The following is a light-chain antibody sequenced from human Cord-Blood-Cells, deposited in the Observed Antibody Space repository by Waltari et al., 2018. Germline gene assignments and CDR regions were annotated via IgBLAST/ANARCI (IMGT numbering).Light chain of an antibody. CDR2: DVS. Sequence: QSALTQPASVSGSPGESLTISCTGTSSAVGGYNYVSWYQQHPGKAPKLMIYDVSKRPSGVSNLFSGSKSGNTASLTISGLQAEDEADYYCSSYTSSSTWVFGGGTKLTVL. CDR3: SSYTSSSTWV. J-gene: IGLJ3*02. CDR1: SSAVGGYNY. V-gene: IGLV2-14*01.